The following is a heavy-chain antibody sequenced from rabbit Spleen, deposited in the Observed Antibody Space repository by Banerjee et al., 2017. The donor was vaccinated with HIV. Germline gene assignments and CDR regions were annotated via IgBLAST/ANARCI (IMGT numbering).Heavy chain of an antibody. CDR3: ARGVYGDDYFNL. J-gene: IGHJ4*01. D-gene: IGHD2-1*01. V-gene: IGHV1S45*01. CDR1: GFSFSSSYW. CDR2: IYTGSSGST. Sequence: QEQLEESGGDLVKPEGSLTLTCTASGFSFSSSYWICWVRQAPGKGLEWIACIYTGSSGSTSFATWAKGRFTLSKTPSTTVTLQMTSLTAADAATYFCARGVYGDDYFNLWGPGTLVTVS.